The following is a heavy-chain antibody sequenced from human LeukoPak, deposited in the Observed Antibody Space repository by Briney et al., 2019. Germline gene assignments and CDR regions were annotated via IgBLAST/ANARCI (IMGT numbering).Heavy chain of an antibody. V-gene: IGHV4-34*01. D-gene: IGHD3-22*01. CDR1: GFTFSSYS. CDR2: INHSGST. CDR3: ARVTGGTMIVAHFDY. Sequence: GSLRLSCAASGFTFSSYSMNWVRQAPGKGLEWIGEINHSGSTNYNPSLKSRVTISVDTSKNQFSLKLSSVTAADTAVYYCARVTGGTMIVAHFDYWGQGTLVTVSS. J-gene: IGHJ4*02.